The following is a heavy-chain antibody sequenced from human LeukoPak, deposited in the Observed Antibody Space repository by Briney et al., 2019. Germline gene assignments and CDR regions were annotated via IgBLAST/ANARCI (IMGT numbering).Heavy chain of an antibody. D-gene: IGHD2-15*01. CDR1: GFTFSSYG. V-gene: IGHV3-30*18. Sequence: GGSLRLSCAASGFTFSSYGMHWVRQAPGKGLEWVAVISYDGSNKYYADSVKGRFTISRDNSKNTLYLQMNSLRAEDTAVYYCAKLGYCSGGSCHPYYYGMDVWGKGTTVTVSS. CDR2: ISYDGSNK. J-gene: IGHJ6*04. CDR3: AKLGYCSGGSCHPYYYGMDV.